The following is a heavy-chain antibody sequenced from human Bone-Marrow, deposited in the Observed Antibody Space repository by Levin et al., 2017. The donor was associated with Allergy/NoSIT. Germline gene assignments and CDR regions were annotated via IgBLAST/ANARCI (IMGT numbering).Heavy chain of an antibody. CDR3: TRPGIAAVVAFDI. Sequence: AGGSLRLSCAASGFTFSGSAMHWVRQASGKGLEWVGRIRSKANSYATAYAASVKGRFTISRDDSKNTAYLQMNSLKTEDTAVYYCTRPGIAAVVAFDIWGQGTMVTVSS. CDR2: IRSKANSYAT. V-gene: IGHV3-73*01. CDR1: GFTFSGSA. D-gene: IGHD6-13*01. J-gene: IGHJ3*02.